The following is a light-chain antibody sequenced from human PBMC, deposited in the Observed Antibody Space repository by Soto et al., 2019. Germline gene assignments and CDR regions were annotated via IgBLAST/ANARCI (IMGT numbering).Light chain of an antibody. Sequence: QSALTQPASVSWSPGQSITISCTGTSSDIGGYNYVSWYQHHPGKAPKLMIYEVSYRPSGVSNRFSGSKSGNTASLTISGLQAEDEGDYYCSSYTSSTTHVVFGGGTKLTVL. J-gene: IGLJ2*01. CDR1: SSDIGGYNY. V-gene: IGLV2-14*01. CDR2: EVS. CDR3: SSYTSSTTHVV.